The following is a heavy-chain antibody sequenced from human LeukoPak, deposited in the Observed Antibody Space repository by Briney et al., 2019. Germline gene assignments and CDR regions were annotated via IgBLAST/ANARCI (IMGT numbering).Heavy chain of an antibody. Sequence: GESLKISCKGSGYSFTRYWIGWVRQMPGKGLEWMGIIYPGDSDTRYSPSFQGQVTISADKSISTAYLQWSSLKASDTAMYYCARQGSGYDSATYFDYWGQGTLVTVSS. J-gene: IGHJ4*02. D-gene: IGHD5-12*01. V-gene: IGHV5-51*01. CDR1: GYSFTRYW. CDR2: IYPGDSDT. CDR3: ARQGSGYDSATYFDY.